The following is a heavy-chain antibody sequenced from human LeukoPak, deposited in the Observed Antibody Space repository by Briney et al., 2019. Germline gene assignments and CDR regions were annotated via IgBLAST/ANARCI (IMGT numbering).Heavy chain of an antibody. CDR1: GGAISSGSHF. CDR2: IYFTGHT. Sequence: SETLSLTCTVSGGAISSGSHFWVWIRQPPGKGLEWIGSIYFTGHTYNNPSLTGRVSMSVDMSKNQFSLKLSPVTAADTAVYSCARSVVVAPAAITSGWFDSWGRGTLVTVSS. J-gene: IGHJ5*01. CDR3: ARSVVVAPAAITSGWFDS. D-gene: IGHD2-2*01. V-gene: IGHV4-39*01.